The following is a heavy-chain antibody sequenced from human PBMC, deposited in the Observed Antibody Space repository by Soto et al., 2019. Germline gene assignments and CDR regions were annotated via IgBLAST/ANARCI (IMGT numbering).Heavy chain of an antibody. D-gene: IGHD5-12*01. J-gene: IGHJ6*02. CDR2: IYHSGST. CDR3: ARVEQRYEYDFFALAV. V-gene: IGHV4-4*02. Sequence: PPGKGLELIGEIYHSGSTNYNQSLKSRVTMSVDKSENQFSLKLSYVTAADSDVYYCARVEQRYEYDFFALAVRGHGTTV.